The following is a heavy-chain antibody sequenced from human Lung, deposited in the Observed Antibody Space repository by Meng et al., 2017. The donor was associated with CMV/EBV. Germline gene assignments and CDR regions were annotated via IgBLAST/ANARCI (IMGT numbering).Heavy chain of an antibody. CDR2: IPHRGSS. J-gene: IGHJ1*01. V-gene: IGHV4-4*02. CDR1: GDPITNLNW. Sequence: EPGHAPVTPSDAPCLTVPVPGDPITNLNWWPWVRQPPGKGLEWIGKIPHRGSSAYNPSLKSRVSMSIDKSKNQFSLKLTSVTAADTAVYHCLRGSGGSVWGQGTLVTVSS. CDR3: LRGSGGSV. D-gene: IGHD3-10*01.